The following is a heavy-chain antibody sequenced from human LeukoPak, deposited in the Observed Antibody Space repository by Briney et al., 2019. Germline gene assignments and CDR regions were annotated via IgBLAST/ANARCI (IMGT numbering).Heavy chain of an antibody. V-gene: IGHV4-39*01. D-gene: IGHD2-15*01. CDR3: ARHKRSSATTNPYYFDY. Sequence: PSETLSLTCTLSGGSLSSSSYYWGWIRQPPGKGLEWLGSIYYSGSTYYNPSLKSRVTISVDTSKNQFSLKLSSVTAADTAVYYCARHKRSSATTNPYYFDYWGQGTLVTVSS. CDR2: IYYSGST. J-gene: IGHJ4*02. CDR1: GGSLSSSSYY.